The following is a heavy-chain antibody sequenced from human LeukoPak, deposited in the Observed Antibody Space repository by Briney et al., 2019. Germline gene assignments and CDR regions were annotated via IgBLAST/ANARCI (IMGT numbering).Heavy chain of an antibody. Sequence: PSETLSLTCTVSGGSISSGDYYWSWIRQPPGKGLEWIGYIYYSGSTYYNPSLKSRVTISVDTSKNQFSLKLSSVTAADTAVYYCARAGWQLRGYGMDVWGQGTTVTVSS. D-gene: IGHD4-23*01. CDR1: GGSISSGDYY. CDR3: ARAGWQLRGYGMDV. CDR2: IYYSGST. J-gene: IGHJ6*02. V-gene: IGHV4-30-4*01.